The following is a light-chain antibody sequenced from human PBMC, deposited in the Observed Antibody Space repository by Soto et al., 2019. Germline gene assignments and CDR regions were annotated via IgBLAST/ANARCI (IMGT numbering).Light chain of an antibody. J-gene: IGKJ1*01. Sequence: EIVLTQSPATLSVSPGQRASLSCRASQSVSTTVAWYQQKPGQAPRLLIYGASSRATGIPDRFSGSGSGTVFTLTINILEPDDFAVYYCHQYGNSPQTFGQGTKVDIK. CDR3: HQYGNSPQT. CDR2: GAS. CDR1: QSVSTT. V-gene: IGKV3-20*01.